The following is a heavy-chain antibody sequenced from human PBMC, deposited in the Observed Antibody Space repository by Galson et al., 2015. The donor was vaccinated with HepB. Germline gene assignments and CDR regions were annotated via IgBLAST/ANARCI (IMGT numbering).Heavy chain of an antibody. CDR3: ARDRYDFWSGNYYYYYGMDV. CDR2: INSDGSST. CDR1: GFTFSSYW. V-gene: IGHV3-74*01. Sequence: SLRLSCAASGFTFSSYWMHWVRQAPGKGLVWVSRINSDGSSTSYADSVKGRFTISRDNAKNTLYLQMNSLRAEDTAVYYCARDRYDFWSGNYYYYYGMDVWGQGTTVTVSS. J-gene: IGHJ6*02. D-gene: IGHD3-3*01.